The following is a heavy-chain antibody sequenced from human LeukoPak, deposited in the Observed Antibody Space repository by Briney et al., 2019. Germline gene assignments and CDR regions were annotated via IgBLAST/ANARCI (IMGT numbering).Heavy chain of an antibody. V-gene: IGHV3-74*01. CDR2: ISGDGRNI. CDR1: GFTFSSYW. CDR3: TRDLMDYDVSTGLHHYYMDV. D-gene: IGHD3-9*01. Sequence: GGSLRLSCVASGFTFSSYWMHWVRQDPRKGLVWVSRISGDGRNINYADSVRGRFTISRGNAKNTLYLQMNTLRVEDTAVYYCTRDLMDYDVSTGLHHYYMDVWGQGTTVTVSS. J-gene: IGHJ6*02.